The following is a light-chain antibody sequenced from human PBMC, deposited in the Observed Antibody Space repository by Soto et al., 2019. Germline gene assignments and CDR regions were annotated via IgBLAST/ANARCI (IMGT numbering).Light chain of an antibody. Sequence: EIVLTQSPGTLALSTGEGATLSCRASQSVSKYLAWYQQKPGQAPRLLIYGASSRATGIPDSFSGSGSGTDFTLTISRLEPEDFAVYYCQQDGGSPQTFGQGTRVDIK. V-gene: IGKV3-20*01. J-gene: IGKJ1*01. CDR3: QQDGGSPQT. CDR2: GAS. CDR1: QSVSKY.